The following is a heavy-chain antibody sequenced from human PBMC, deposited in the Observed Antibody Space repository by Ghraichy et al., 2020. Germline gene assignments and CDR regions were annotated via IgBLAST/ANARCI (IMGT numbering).Heavy chain of an antibody. Sequence: GGSLRLSCAASGFTFSSYSMNWVRQAPGKGLEWVSYISSSSSTIYYADPVKGRFTISRDNAKNSLYLQMNSLRAEDTAVYYCAGGQVARGLVSMDVWGKGTTVTVSS. CDR2: ISSSSSTI. V-gene: IGHV3-48*01. CDR1: GFTFSSYS. CDR3: AGGQVARGLVSMDV. D-gene: IGHD6-6*01. J-gene: IGHJ6*03.